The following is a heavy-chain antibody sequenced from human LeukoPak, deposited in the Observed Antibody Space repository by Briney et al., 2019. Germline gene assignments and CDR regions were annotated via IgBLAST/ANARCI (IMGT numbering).Heavy chain of an antibody. CDR2: ISGSAYNT. CDR3: ARSIAAAHDAFDI. Sequence: GGSLRLSCAASGFTFSSYGMSWVRQAPGKGLEWVSTISGSAYNTYYADSVKGRFTISRDNSANTLYLQMNSLRAEDTAVYYCARSIAAAHDAFDIWGQGTMVTVSS. D-gene: IGHD6-13*01. CDR1: GFTFSSYG. J-gene: IGHJ3*02. V-gene: IGHV3-23*01.